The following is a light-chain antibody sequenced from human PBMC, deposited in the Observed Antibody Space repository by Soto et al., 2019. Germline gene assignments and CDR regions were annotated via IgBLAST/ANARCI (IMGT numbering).Light chain of an antibody. V-gene: IGLV7-46*01. CDR3: LLSYNGPYV. CDR2: DTT. J-gene: IGLJ1*01. CDR1: TGAVTNGHY. Sequence: QAVVTQEPSLTVSPEGTVTLTCGSSTGAVTNGHYPYWLQQKPGQAPRTLIYDTTNRHSWTPARFPGSLLGGKAALTLSGAQPEDEAEYYCLLSYNGPYVFGTGSKVTVL.